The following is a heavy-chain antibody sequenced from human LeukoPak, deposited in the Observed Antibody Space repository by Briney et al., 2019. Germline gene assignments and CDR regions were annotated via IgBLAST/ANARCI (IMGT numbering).Heavy chain of an antibody. Sequence: PGGSLRLSCAASGFTFSSYAMHWVRQAPGKGLEWVAVISYDGSNKYYADSVKGRFTISRDNSKNTLYLQMNSLRADDTAVYYCARAMVRGVINWFDPWGQGTLVTVSS. D-gene: IGHD3-10*01. CDR2: ISYDGSNK. J-gene: IGHJ5*02. CDR1: GFTFSSYA. V-gene: IGHV3-30*04. CDR3: ARAMVRGVINWFDP.